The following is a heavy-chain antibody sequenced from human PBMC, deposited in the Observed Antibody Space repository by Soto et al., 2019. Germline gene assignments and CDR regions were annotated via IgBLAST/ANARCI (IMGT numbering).Heavy chain of an antibody. CDR1: GGSFSGYY. CDR2: INHSGST. CDR3: ARGRTLITGTSPDY. Sequence: SETLSLTCAVYGGSFSGYYWTWIRQPPGKGLEWIGEINHSGSTNYKPSLRSRVTISVDTSKNQLSLKVNSVTAADTAVYYCARGRTLITGTSPDYWGQGTLVTVSS. V-gene: IGHV4-34*01. D-gene: IGHD1-20*01. J-gene: IGHJ4*02.